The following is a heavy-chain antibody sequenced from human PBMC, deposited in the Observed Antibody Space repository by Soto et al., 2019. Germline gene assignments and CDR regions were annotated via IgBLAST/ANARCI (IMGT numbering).Heavy chain of an antibody. V-gene: IGHV1-8*02. D-gene: IGHD3-3*01. CDR1: GYTFTSYG. CDR2: MNPNSGNT. J-gene: IGHJ4*02. CDR3: ARGPPRSVFGVVSFDY. Sequence: ASVKVSCKASGYTFTSYGINWVRQATGQGLEWMGWMNPNSGNTGCAQKFQGRVTMTRNTSISTAYMELSSLRSEDTAVYYCARGPPRSVFGVVSFDYWGQGTLVTVSS.